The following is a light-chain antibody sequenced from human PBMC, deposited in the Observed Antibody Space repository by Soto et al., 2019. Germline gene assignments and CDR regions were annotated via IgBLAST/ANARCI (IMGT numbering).Light chain of an antibody. V-gene: IGKV1-5*03. Sequence: DIQMTQSPSTLSASVGDRVIITCRASQSISSWLAWYQQKPGKAPNLLIYRASTLKSGIPSRFSGSGSGTEFTLNISSLQPDDFATFYCQQYDRASWTFGPGTKVEIK. CDR2: RAS. CDR3: QQYDRASWT. CDR1: QSISSW. J-gene: IGKJ1*01.